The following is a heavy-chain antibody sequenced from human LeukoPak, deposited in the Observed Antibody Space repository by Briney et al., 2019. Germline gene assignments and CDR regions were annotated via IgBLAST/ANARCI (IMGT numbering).Heavy chain of an antibody. Sequence: ASVKVSCKASGYTFTDYYMYWMRQAPGQGLEWMGWINPNSGGTNYAQKFQGRVTMTRDMSISTAHMELSRLRSDDTAVYYCARGGYSGYDYTPHPDYWGQGTLVTVSS. CDR2: INPNSGGT. D-gene: IGHD5-12*01. V-gene: IGHV1-2*02. CDR1: GYTFTDYY. J-gene: IGHJ4*02. CDR3: ARGGYSGYDYTPHPDY.